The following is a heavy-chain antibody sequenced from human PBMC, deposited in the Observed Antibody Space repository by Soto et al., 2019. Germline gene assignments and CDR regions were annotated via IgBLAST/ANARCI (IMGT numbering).Heavy chain of an antibody. CDR1: GFTFNNAW. Sequence: GGSLRLSCAASGFTFNNAWMSWVRQVPGKGLEWVSTISGIGGTSYADFVRGRFTISRDNSKNTLYLQMNSLRVDDTAIYYCAKDAPGSGWLSDYWGQGTLVTVSS. D-gene: IGHD3-22*01. V-gene: IGHV3-23*01. CDR2: ISGIGGT. J-gene: IGHJ4*02. CDR3: AKDAPGSGWLSDY.